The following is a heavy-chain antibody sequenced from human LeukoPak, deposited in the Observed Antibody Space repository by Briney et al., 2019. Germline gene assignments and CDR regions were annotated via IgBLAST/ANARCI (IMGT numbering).Heavy chain of an antibody. J-gene: IGHJ6*02. CDR1: GFTFSSYE. Sequence: GGSLRLSCAASGFTFSSYEMNWVRQAPGKGLEWVSYISSSGSTIYYADSVKGRFTISRDNAKNSLYLQMNSLRAEDTAVYYCARDWGYDYVWGSYRHPKYYYYGMDVWGQGTTVTVSS. D-gene: IGHD3-16*02. CDR2: ISSSGSTI. V-gene: IGHV3-48*03. CDR3: ARDWGYDYVWGSYRHPKYYYYGMDV.